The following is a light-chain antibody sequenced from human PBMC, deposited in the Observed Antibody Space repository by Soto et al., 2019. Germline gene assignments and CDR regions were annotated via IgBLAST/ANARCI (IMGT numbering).Light chain of an antibody. CDR1: SSDVGGYNY. CDR3: GSYTTSSTWV. Sequence: QSALTQPASVSGSPGQSITISCTGTSSDVGGYNYVSWYQQHPGKAPKLMIYEVTNRPSGVSDRFSGSKSGNTASLTISGRQAEDDADYYCGSYTTSSTWVFGGGTKLTVL. J-gene: IGLJ3*02. V-gene: IGLV2-14*01. CDR2: EVT.